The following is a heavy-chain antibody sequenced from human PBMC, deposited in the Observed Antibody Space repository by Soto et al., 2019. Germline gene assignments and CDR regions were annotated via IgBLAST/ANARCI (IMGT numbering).Heavy chain of an antibody. J-gene: IGHJ6*02. Sequence: RGESLRLSCAASGFTFSSYGMHRVRQAPAGGRERVAGIWYDGSNKYYAASVKGRVTISRDKSKNTLYLKMSSLRAEDTAVYYCARDGGLPAGVKPHCYYYGMDAWGQGTMVTVSS. CDR1: GFTFSSYG. D-gene: IGHD2-2*01. CDR3: ARDGGLPAGVKPHCYYYGMDA. V-gene: IGHV3-33*08. CDR2: IWYDGSNK.